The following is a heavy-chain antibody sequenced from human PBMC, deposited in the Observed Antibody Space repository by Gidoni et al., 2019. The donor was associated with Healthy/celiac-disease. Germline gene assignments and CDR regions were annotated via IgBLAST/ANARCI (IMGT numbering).Heavy chain of an antibody. CDR3: AKGLGANLLYFDS. D-gene: IGHD1-26*01. J-gene: IGHJ4*02. Sequence: EVQLLESGGGLVEPGGSLRLYGAACGFTFRSYAMSWVRQAPGKGLEWVSAISGSGVSTYYAASVMGRFTISSDNSKTTLYLQMNRLSAEDTAVYYCAKGLGANLLYFDSWGQGTLVTVSS. V-gene: IGHV3-23*01. CDR2: ISGSGVST. CDR1: GFTFRSYA.